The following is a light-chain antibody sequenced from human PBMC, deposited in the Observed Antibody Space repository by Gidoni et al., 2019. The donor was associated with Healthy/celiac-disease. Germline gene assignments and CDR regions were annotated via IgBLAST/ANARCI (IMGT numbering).Light chain of an antibody. Sequence: DITSTQSPSSLSASVGDRVNITCRASQSIRRYLNWYQQKPGKAPKVLIYAASSLQSGVPSRFSGSGSGTDFTLTISSLQPEDFATYYCQQSYSTPRTFGQGTRVEIK. CDR2: AAS. CDR3: QQSYSTPRT. V-gene: IGKV1-39*01. CDR1: QSIRRY. J-gene: IGKJ1*01.